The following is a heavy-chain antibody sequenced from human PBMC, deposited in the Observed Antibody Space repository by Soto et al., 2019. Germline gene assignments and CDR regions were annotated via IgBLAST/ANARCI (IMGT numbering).Heavy chain of an antibody. D-gene: IGHD2-2*01. CDR2: IYYTGST. CDR1: GDSIKHYY. Sequence: SETLSLTCTVSGDSIKHYYWSWIRQPPGKRLEWIGYIYYTGSTTYNPSLESRVTMSVDTSKNQSSLKLSSVNAADTAVYYCAKYRRTEEEGFTLDSWGRGTLVTVS. CDR3: AKYRRTEEEGFTLDS. V-gene: IGHV4-59*01. J-gene: IGHJ4*02.